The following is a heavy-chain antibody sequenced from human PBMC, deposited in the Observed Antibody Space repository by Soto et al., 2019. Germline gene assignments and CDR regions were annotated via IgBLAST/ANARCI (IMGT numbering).Heavy chain of an antibody. V-gene: IGHV3-23*01. CDR3: ARDWTSYREHQLWFDY. J-gene: IGHJ4*02. CDR1: GFTFSSYA. D-gene: IGHD3-10*01. Sequence: GGSPRLSCAASGFTFSSYAMSWVRQAPGKGLEWVSAISGSGGSTYYADSVKGRFTISRDNAKNSLYLQMNSLRAEDTAVYYCARDWTSYREHQLWFDYPGQGTLDPGSS. CDR2: ISGSGGST.